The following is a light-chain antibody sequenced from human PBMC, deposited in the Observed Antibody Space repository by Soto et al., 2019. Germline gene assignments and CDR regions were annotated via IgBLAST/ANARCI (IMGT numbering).Light chain of an antibody. Sequence: DVQMAQSPSTLSASVGDRVTITCRASQSIGDWLAWFQQKPGKAPALLIYRASYLESGVPSRFSGSGSGTEFTLTISSLQPDDFSTYYCQHYSTYSGTFGPRTTVEIK. V-gene: IGKV1-5*03. CDR1: QSIGDW. J-gene: IGKJ3*01. CDR2: RAS. CDR3: QHYSTYSGT.